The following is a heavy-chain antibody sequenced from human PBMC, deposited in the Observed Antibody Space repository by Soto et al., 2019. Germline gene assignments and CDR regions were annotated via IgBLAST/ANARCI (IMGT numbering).Heavy chain of an antibody. J-gene: IGHJ4*02. CDR1: GFPFSSYG. CDR2: ISYDGSNK. Sequence: QVQLVESGGGVVQPGRSLRLSCAASGFPFSSYGRHWVREAPGKGLEWVAVISYDGSNKYYADSVKGRFTISRDNCASTRYLQMNSLRPEDTALYYCVGGQYYFDYRGQGTLVTVSP. CDR3: VGGQYYFDY. D-gene: IGHD3-10*01. V-gene: IGHV3-30*03.